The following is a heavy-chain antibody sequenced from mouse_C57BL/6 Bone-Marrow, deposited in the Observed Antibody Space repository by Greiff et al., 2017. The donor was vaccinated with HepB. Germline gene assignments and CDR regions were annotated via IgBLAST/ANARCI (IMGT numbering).Heavy chain of an antibody. CDR2: IYYSGTI. CDR3: ARDYGSSYGAMDY. Sequence: DVKLVESGPGLVKPSQTVFLTCTVTGISITTGNYRWSWIRQFPGNKLEWIGYIYYSGTITYNPSLTSRTTITRDTPKNQFFLEMNSLTAEDTATYYCARDYGSSYGAMDYWGQGTSVTVSS. J-gene: IGHJ4*01. CDR1: GISITTGNYR. D-gene: IGHD1-1*01. V-gene: IGHV3-5*01.